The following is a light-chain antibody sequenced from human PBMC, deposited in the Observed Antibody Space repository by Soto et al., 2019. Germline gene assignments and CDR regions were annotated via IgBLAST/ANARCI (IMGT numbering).Light chain of an antibody. CDR3: SSYTSSRLYV. Sequence: QSVLTQPASVSVSPGQSITISCTGTSSYVGGYDYVSWYQHHPGKAPKLMIYDVSNRPSGVSNRFSGSKSGNTASLTISGLQAEDEADYYCSSYTSSRLYVFGTGTKVTVL. J-gene: IGLJ1*01. V-gene: IGLV2-14*03. CDR2: DVS. CDR1: SSYVGGYDY.